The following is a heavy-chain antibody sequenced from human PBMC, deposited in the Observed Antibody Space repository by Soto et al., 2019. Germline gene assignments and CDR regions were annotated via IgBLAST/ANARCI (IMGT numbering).Heavy chain of an antibody. J-gene: IGHJ4*02. CDR1: GYTFTAYY. CDR3: AREIQVTGSRSFDL. Sequence: VKVSCKASGYTFTAYYMHWLRQAPGQGLEWMGWINPNTGATNSAQRFQGRVTLTWDTSISTAYMDVSSLRSDDTAVYYCAREIQVTGSRSFDLWGQGILVAVSS. D-gene: IGHD6-19*01. CDR2: INPNTGAT. V-gene: IGHV1-2*02.